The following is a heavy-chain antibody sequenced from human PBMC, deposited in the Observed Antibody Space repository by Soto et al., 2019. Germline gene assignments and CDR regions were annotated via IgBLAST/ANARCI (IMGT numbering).Heavy chain of an antibody. CDR3: ARGVRGVIIRYYYYYGMDV. Sequence: GGSLRLSCAACGFTFSSYGMHWVRQAPGKXLEWVAVIWYDGSNKYYADSVKGRFTISRDNSKNTLYLQMNSLRAEDTAVYYCARGVRGVIIRYYYYYGMDVWGQGTTVTVSS. CDR2: IWYDGSNK. D-gene: IGHD3-10*01. V-gene: IGHV3-33*01. J-gene: IGHJ6*02. CDR1: GFTFSSYG.